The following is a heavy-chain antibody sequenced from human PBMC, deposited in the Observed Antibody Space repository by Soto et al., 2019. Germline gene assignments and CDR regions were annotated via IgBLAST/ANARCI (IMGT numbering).Heavy chain of an antibody. CDR2: IYWDDDK. J-gene: IGHJ6*02. CDR1: GFSLSTSGVG. CDR3: AHRESIAANRYYYYGMDV. Sequence: QITLKESGPTLVKPTQTLTLTCTFSGFSLSTSGVGVGWIRQPPGKALEWLALIYWDDDKRYSPSLKSRLTITKDTAKNQVVLTMTNMDPVDTATYYCAHRESIAANRYYYYGMDVWGQGTTVTVSS. D-gene: IGHD6-6*01. V-gene: IGHV2-5*02.